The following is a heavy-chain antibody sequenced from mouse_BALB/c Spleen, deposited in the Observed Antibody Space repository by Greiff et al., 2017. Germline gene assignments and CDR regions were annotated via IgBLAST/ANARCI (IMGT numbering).Heavy chain of an antibody. CDR1: GDSITSGY. V-gene: IGHV3-8*02. Sequence: EVKVVESGPSLVKPSQTLSLTCSVTGDSITSGYWNWIRKFPGNKLEYMGYISYSGSTYYNPSLKSRISITRDTSKNQYYLQLNSVTTEDTATYYCARGGNYVAYFDYWGQGTTLTVSS. CDR2: ISYSGST. D-gene: IGHD2-1*01. J-gene: IGHJ2*01. CDR3: ARGGNYVAYFDY.